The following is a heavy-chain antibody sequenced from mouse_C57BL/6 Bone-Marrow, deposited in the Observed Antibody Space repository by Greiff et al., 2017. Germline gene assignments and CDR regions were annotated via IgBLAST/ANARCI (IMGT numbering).Heavy chain of an antibody. CDR3: TPYYGNYAGFAY. V-gene: IGHV6-6*01. D-gene: IGHD2-10*01. CDR1: GFTFSDAW. CDR2: IRNKANNHAT. Sequence: EVKLVESGGGLVQPGGSMKLSCAASGFTFSDAWMDWVRQSPEKGLEWVAEIRNKANNHATYYAESVKGRFTISRDDSKSSVYLQMNSLRAEDTGIYYCTPYYGNYAGFAYWGQGTLVTVSA. J-gene: IGHJ3*01.